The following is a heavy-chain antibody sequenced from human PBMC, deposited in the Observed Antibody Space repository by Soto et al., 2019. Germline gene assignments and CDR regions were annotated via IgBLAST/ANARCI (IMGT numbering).Heavy chain of an antibody. D-gene: IGHD3-22*01. J-gene: IGHJ5*02. CDR1: GYSFTDHY. Sequence: QVQLIQSGGEVKKPGASVKISCKASGYSFTDHYIHWIRQAPGQGLEWMGRIIPNDGGTKYAQKFQDWIKMTRDTSMTTAYMEPSRLRSDDTAVYYCARGAFDRSGNYLAGWFDPWGQGTLVTVSS. CDR3: ARGAFDRSGNYLAGWFDP. V-gene: IGHV1-2*04. CDR2: IIPNDGGT.